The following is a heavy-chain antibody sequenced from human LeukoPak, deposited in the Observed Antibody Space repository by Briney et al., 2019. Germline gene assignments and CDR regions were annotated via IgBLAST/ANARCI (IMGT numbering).Heavy chain of an antibody. Sequence: SETLSLTCTVSGGSISSYYWSWIRQPPGKGLEWIGYIYYSGSTNYNPSLKSRVTISVDTSKNQFSLKLSSVTAADTAVYYCARWYLTVTKGGDAFDIWGQGTMATVSS. CDR2: IYYSGST. CDR3: ARWYLTVTKGGDAFDI. CDR1: GGSISSYY. J-gene: IGHJ3*02. D-gene: IGHD4-17*01. V-gene: IGHV4-59*08.